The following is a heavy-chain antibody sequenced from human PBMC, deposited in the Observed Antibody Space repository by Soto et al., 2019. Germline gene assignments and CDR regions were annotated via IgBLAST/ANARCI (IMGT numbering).Heavy chain of an antibody. CDR3: ARWRMADDY. Sequence: SETLSLTCTVSGGSISSSSYYWGWIRQPPGKGLEWIGSIYYSGSTYYNPSLKSRVTISVDTSKNQFSLKLSSVTAADTAVYYCARWRMADDYWGQGTLVTVSS. CDR2: IYYSGST. CDR1: GGSISSSSYY. D-gene: IGHD6-19*01. J-gene: IGHJ4*02. V-gene: IGHV4-39*01.